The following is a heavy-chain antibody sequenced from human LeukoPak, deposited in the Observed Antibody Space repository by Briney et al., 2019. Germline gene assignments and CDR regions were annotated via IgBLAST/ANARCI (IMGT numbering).Heavy chain of an antibody. Sequence: GGSLRLSCAASGFTFSSYSMNWVRQAPGKGLEWVSSISSRSTYIYYADSLKGRFTISRDNANNSLYLQMNSLRAEDTAVYYCAARDSYGSGSYPIDYWGQGTLVTVSS. CDR1: GFTFSSYS. V-gene: IGHV3-21*01. CDR2: ISSRSTYI. CDR3: AARDSYGSGSYPIDY. J-gene: IGHJ4*02. D-gene: IGHD3-10*01.